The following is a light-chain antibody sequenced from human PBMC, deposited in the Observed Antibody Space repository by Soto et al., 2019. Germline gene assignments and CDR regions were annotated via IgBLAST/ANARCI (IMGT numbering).Light chain of an antibody. CDR3: IQDFISPLT. V-gene: IGKV1-6*01. J-gene: IGKJ1*01. Sequence: IQMTQAPSSLSASLVDRVTITCRASQGIRGDLGWYQQKPGKAPKLLISATSTLQSGVPSRFSGRGSGTNFTLTISSLQPEDFATYYCIQDFISPLTVGQGTKVDI. CDR1: QGIRGD. CDR2: ATS.